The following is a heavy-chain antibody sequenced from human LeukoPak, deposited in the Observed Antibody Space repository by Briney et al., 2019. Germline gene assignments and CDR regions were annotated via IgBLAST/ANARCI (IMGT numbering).Heavy chain of an antibody. J-gene: IGHJ6*03. Sequence: SVKVSCKASGGTFSSYAISRVRQAPGQGLEWMGGIIPIFGTANYAQKFQGRVTITADESTSTAYMEPSSLRSKDTAVYYCARGFWSGLPSGLAYMDVWGKGTTVTVSS. CDR1: GGTFSSYA. D-gene: IGHD3-3*01. CDR2: IIPIFGTA. V-gene: IGHV1-69*13. CDR3: ARGFWSGLPSGLAYMDV.